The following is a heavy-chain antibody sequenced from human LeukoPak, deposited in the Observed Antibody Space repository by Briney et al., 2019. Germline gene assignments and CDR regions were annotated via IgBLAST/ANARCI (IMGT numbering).Heavy chain of an antibody. J-gene: IGHJ4*02. CDR1: GGSISSSSYY. CDR3: ARVTGYMTEDYFDY. CDR2: IYYSGST. Sequence: PSETLSLTCTVSGGSISSSSYYWGWIRQPPGKGLEWIGYIYYSGSTNYNPSLKSRVTISVDTSKNQFSLRLSSVTAADTAVYYCARVTGYMTEDYFDYWGQGTLITVSS. D-gene: IGHD6-13*01. V-gene: IGHV4-61*05.